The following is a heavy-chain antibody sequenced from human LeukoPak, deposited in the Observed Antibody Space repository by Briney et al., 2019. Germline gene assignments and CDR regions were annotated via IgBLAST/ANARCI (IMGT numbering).Heavy chain of an antibody. Sequence: SVKVSCKASGGTFSSYAISWVRQAPGQGLEWMGRIIPILGIANYAQKFQGRVTITADKSTSTAYMELSSLRSEDTAVYYCARDPAEAAAYDYWGQGTLVTVSS. V-gene: IGHV1-69*04. CDR3: ARDPAEAAAYDY. CDR2: IIPILGIA. J-gene: IGHJ4*02. D-gene: IGHD6-13*01. CDR1: GGTFSSYA.